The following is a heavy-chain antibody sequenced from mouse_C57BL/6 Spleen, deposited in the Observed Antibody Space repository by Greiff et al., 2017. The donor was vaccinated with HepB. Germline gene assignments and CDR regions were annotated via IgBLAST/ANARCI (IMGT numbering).Heavy chain of an antibody. J-gene: IGHJ1*03. V-gene: IGHV3-6*01. CDR1: GYSITSGYY. CDR3: ARDGYGGYFDV. CDR2: ISYDGSN. D-gene: IGHD2-2*01. Sequence: EVKVEESGPGLVKPSQSLSLTCSVTGYSITSGYYWNWIRQFPGNKLEWMGYISYDGSNNYNPSLKNRISITRDTSKNQFFLKLNSVTTEDTATYYCARDGYGGYFDVWGTGTTVTVSS.